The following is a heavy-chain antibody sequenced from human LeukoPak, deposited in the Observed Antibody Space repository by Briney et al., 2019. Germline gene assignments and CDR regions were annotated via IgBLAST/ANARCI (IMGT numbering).Heavy chain of an antibody. CDR3: SRLGGLTLHSGWNFWYYDL. D-gene: IGHD6-19*01. V-gene: IGHV4-39*01. CDR1: GGSIRSSYYY. J-gene: IGHJ2*01. Sequence: PSETLSLTCTVSGGSIRSSYYYWGWIRQPPGKGLEWIGSIYDSGSTYYNPSLKSRFTTSVDTSKNQFSLKVNSVTAADTAVYYCSRLGGLTLHSGWNFWYYDLWGRGILVTVSS. CDR2: IYDSGST.